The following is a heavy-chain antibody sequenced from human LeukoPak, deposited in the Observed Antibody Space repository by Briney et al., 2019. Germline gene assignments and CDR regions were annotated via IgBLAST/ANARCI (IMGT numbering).Heavy chain of an antibody. CDR2: VYDTGTT. Sequence: SETLSLTCTVSGGSISSTTYYWAWIRQPPGKGLEWIGHVYDTGTTYYNLSLKSRVTMSVDTSKNQFSLKLDSVTAADTAVYYCARCRSSYFYDSSGYDFDYWGQGTLVTVSS. D-gene: IGHD3-22*01. J-gene: IGHJ4*02. CDR3: ARCRSSYFYDSSGYDFDY. CDR1: GGSISSTTYY. V-gene: IGHV4-39*01.